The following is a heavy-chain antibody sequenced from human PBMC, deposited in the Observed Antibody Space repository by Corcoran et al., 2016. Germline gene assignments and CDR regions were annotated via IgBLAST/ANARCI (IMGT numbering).Heavy chain of an antibody. J-gene: IGHJ4*02. D-gene: IGHD3-3*01. CDR2: IYYSGST. CDR3: ARGRSGDFWSGYYYFDY. V-gene: IGHV4-59*01. CDR1: GGSISSYY. Sequence: QVQLQESGPGLVKPSETLSLTCTVSGGSISSYYWSWIRQPPGKGLEWIGYIYYSGSTNYNPSLKSRVTIAVDTSKNQFSLKLSSVTAADTAVYYCARGRSGDFWSGYYYFDYWGQGTLVTVSS.